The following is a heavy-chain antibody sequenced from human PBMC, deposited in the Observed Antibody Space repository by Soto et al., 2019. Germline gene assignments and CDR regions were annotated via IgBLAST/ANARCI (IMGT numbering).Heavy chain of an antibody. Sequence: QVQLVQSGAEVKKPGASVKVSCKASGYTFTSYDINWVRQATGQGLEWLGWMNPNSGNTGYAQKFQGRVTMTRNTSISTDYMELSSLRSEDTAVYYCARSGVRGTTSLYYYGMDVWGQGTTVTVSS. J-gene: IGHJ6*02. D-gene: IGHD1-7*01. V-gene: IGHV1-8*01. CDR1: GYTFTSYD. CDR3: ARSGVRGTTSLYYYGMDV. CDR2: MNPNSGNT.